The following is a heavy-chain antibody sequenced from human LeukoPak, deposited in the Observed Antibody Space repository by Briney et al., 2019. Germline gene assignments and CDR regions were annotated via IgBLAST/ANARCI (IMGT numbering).Heavy chain of an antibody. CDR3: ASPRGGAAAGTGSFDY. V-gene: IGHV3-30*03. Sequence: GGSLRLSCAASGFTFSSYWMSWVRQAPGKGLEWVAVISYDGSNKYYADSVKGRFTISRDNSKNTLYLQMNSLRAEDTAVYYCASPRGGAAAGTGSFDYWGQGTLVTVSS. CDR1: GFTFSSYW. CDR2: ISYDGSNK. J-gene: IGHJ4*02. D-gene: IGHD6-13*01.